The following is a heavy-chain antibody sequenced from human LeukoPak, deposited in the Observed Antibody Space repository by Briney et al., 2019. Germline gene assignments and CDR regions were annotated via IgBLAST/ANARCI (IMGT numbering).Heavy chain of an antibody. J-gene: IGHJ4*02. CDR2: LNWNGGTT. CDR1: GFTFDVNG. D-gene: IGHD3-10*01. V-gene: IGHV3-20*04. CDR3: ATHSYYYGSGSYPHYLDY. Sequence: GGSLRLSCAASGFTFDVNGMSWVRQAPGKGLEWVSGLNWNGGTTGYADSVKGRFTISRDNAKNFLYLQMNSLRAEDTALYYCATHSYYYGSGSYPHYLDYWGQGTLVTVSS.